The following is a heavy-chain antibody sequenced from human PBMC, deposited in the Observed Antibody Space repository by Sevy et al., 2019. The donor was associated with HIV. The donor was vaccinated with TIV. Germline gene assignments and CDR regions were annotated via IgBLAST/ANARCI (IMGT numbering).Heavy chain of an antibody. D-gene: IGHD4-17*01. CDR2: ISFDESDK. J-gene: IGHJ6*02. V-gene: IGHV3-30-3*01. Sequence: GGSLRLSCAASGFAFTNYYAMHWVRQAPGKGLEWVALISFDESDKYYADSVKGRFTISRDNFKNTLYPQMNSLTTEDTAVYYCARPRANYVDNYFFYAMDVWGQGTTVTVSS. CDR1: GFAFTNYYA. CDR3: ARPRANYVDNYFFYAMDV.